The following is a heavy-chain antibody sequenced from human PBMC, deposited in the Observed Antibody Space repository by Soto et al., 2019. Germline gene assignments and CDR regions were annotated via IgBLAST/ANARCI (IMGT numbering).Heavy chain of an antibody. CDR1: GFTFGNYG. J-gene: IGHJ3*01. Sequence: LRLSCAASGFTFGNYGMNWVRQAPGKGLEWVSGISGGGGSTYYADSVKGRFTISRDPSKNTVFLEMNSLRAEDTAVYYCAKGFIVVVTVLRPDDAFDVWGQGTRVTVSS. V-gene: IGHV3-23*01. D-gene: IGHD2-21*02. CDR3: AKGFIVVVTVLRPDDAFDV. CDR2: ISGGGGST.